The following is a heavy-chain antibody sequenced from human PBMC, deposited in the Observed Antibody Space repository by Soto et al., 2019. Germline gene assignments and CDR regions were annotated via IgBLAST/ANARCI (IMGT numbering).Heavy chain of an antibody. V-gene: IGHV1-18*01. CDR2: ISAYNGNT. J-gene: IGHJ5*02. CDR1: GYTFTSYG. D-gene: IGHD3-10*01. Sequence: QVQLVQSGAEVKKPGASVKVSCQASGYTFTSYGISWVRQAPGQGLEWMGWISAYNGNTNYAQKLQGRVTMTTDTSTSPAYMELRSLRSDDTAVYYCARDWITMVRGNVPNCFDPWGQGTLVTVSS. CDR3: ARDWITMVRGNVPNCFDP.